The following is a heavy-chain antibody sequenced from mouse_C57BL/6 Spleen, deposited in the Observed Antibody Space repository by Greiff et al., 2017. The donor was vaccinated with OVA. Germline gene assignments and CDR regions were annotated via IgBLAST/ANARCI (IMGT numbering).Heavy chain of an antibody. CDR1: GYTFTDYY. CDR3: AREGGSSLFAY. D-gene: IGHD1-1*01. J-gene: IGHJ3*01. V-gene: IGHV1-76*01. CDR2: IYPGSGNT. Sequence: QVQLQQSGAELVRPGASVKLSCKASGYTFTDYYINWVKQRPGQGLEWIARIYPGSGNTYYNEKFKGKATLTAEKSSSTAYMQLSSLTSEDSAVDFCAREGGSSLFAYWGQGTLVTVSA.